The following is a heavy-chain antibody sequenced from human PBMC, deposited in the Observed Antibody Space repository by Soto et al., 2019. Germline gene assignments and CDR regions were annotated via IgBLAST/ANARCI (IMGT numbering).Heavy chain of an antibody. D-gene: IGHD6-25*01. Sequence: EVQLVESGGGLIQPGGSLRLSCAVSGFTVSNNYMSWVRQAPGKGLEGVSVIYSGGYTAYGDSVKGRFTISRDNSKHPPILQINGRGPAAPAVYYWATQRGGGGYWGQGTLVTVSS. CDR3: ATQRGGGGY. V-gene: IGHV3-53*01. CDR2: IYSGGYT. CDR1: GFTVSNNY. J-gene: IGHJ4*02.